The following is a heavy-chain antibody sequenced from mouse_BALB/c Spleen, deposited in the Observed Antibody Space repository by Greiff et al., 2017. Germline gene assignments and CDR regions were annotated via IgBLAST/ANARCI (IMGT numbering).Heavy chain of an antibody. Sequence: EVMLVESGGGLVQPGGSLRLSCATSGFTFTDYYMSWVRQPPGKALEWLGFIRNKANGYTTEYSASVKGRFTISRDNSQSILYLQMNTLRAEDSATYYCARDILYAMDYWGQGTSVTVSS. J-gene: IGHJ4*01. V-gene: IGHV7-3*02. CDR3: ARDILYAMDY. CDR2: IRNKANGYTT. CDR1: GFTFTDYY.